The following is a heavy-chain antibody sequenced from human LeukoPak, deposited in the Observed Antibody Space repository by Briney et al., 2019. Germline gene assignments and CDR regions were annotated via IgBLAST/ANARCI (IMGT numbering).Heavy chain of an antibody. CDR3: ARTYDSSGYPDYYLGY. V-gene: IGHV3-30-3*01. J-gene: IGHJ4*02. Sequence: GGSLRLSCAASGFTFSSYAMHWVRQAPGKGLEWVAVISYDGSNKYYADSVKGRFTISRDNSKNTLYLQMNSLRAEDTAVYYCARTYDSSGYPDYYLGYWGQGTLVTVSS. CDR2: ISYDGSNK. CDR1: GFTFSSYA. D-gene: IGHD3-22*01.